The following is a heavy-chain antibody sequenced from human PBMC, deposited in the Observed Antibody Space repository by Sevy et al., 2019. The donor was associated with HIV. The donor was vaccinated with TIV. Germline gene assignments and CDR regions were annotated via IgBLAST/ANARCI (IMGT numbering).Heavy chain of an antibody. CDR1: GFSLNTYW. D-gene: IGHD6-13*01. CDR2: IKKDGSVT. V-gene: IGHV3-7*01. CDR3: VGSIAADGNF. J-gene: IGHJ4*02. Sequence: GGSLRLSCAASGFSLNTYWMSWVRQAPGKGLEWVANIKKDGSVTYYVDSVKGRFTISRDNATNFLYLQMNSLIAEDSANYYCVGSIAADGNFWGQGTLVTVSS.